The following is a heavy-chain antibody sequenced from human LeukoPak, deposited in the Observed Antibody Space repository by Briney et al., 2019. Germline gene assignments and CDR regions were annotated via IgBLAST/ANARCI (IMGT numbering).Heavy chain of an antibody. CDR3: AREEEGGAFDY. D-gene: IGHD3-16*01. CDR2: IIPIFGSA. Sequence: ASVKVSCKASGGTFSSYAISWVRQAPGQGLEWMGGIIPIFGSANYAQKFQGRVTITADESTSTVYMELSSLRSEDTAVYYCAREEEGGAFDYWGQGTLVTVSS. J-gene: IGHJ4*02. CDR1: GGTFSSYA. V-gene: IGHV1-69*13.